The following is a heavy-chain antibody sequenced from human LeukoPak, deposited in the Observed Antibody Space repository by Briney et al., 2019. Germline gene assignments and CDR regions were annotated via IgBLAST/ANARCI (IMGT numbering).Heavy chain of an antibody. V-gene: IGHV3-11*04. D-gene: IGHD3-22*01. J-gene: IGHJ4*02. Sequence: GGSLRLSCAASGFTFSDYYMSWIRQAPGKGLEWVSYISSSSTTIYYADSVKGRFTISRDNAKNSLYLQMNSLRAEDTAVYYCARVLHKRDYDGSTYYGYWGQGTLVTVSS. CDR3: ARVLHKRDYDGSTYYGY. CDR1: GFTFSDYY. CDR2: ISSSSTTI.